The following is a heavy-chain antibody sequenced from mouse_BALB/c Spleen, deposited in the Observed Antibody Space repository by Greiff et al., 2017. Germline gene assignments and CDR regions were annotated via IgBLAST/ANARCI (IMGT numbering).Heavy chain of an antibody. CDR3: AIIYDYDGKFAY. D-gene: IGHD2-4*01. J-gene: IGHJ3*01. CDR2: IYPGDGDT. Sequence: QVQLKQSGPELVKPGASVKISCKASGYAFSSSWMNWVKQRPGQGLEWIGRIYPGDGDTNYNGKFKGKATLTADKSSSTAYMQLSSLTSVDSAVYFCAIIYDYDGKFAYWGQGTLVTVSA. V-gene: IGHV1-82*01. CDR1: GYAFSSSW.